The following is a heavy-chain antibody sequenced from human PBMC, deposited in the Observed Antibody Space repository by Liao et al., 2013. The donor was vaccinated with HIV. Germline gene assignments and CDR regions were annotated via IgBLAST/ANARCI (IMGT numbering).Heavy chain of an antibody. CDR3: ARSIPAAASPYYFDY. V-gene: IGHV4-39*07. D-gene: IGHD2-2*01. Sequence: HLQLQESGPGLVKPSETLSLTCAVSGDYISSSSYYWGWVRQPPGKGLEWIGIIYYTGSTSYNSSLKSRVSISMDTSKNRFSLELRSVTAADTAIYYCARSIPAAASPYYFDYWGRGRPWSPSPQ. CDR1: GDYISSSSYY. J-gene: IGHJ4*03. CDR2: IYYTGST.